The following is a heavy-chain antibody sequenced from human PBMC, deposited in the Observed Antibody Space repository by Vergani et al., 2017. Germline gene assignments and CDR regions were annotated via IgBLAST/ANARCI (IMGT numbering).Heavy chain of an antibody. V-gene: IGHV4-34*01. J-gene: IGHJ4*02. D-gene: IGHD6-6*01. CDR1: GGSFSGYY. Sequence: QVQLQQWGAGLLKPSETLSLTCAVYGGSFSGYYWSGSRQPPGKGLEGSGEIKHSGSTNYNPSLKSRVTISVDTSKNQFSLKLSSVTAADTAVYYCARQYSSSGDDYWGQGTLVTVSS. CDR2: IKHSGST. CDR3: ARQYSSSGDDY.